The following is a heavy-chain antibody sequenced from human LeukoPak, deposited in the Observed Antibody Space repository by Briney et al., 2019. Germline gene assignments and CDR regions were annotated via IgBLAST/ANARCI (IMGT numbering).Heavy chain of an antibody. V-gene: IGHV3-30*02. CDR3: AKEDCSGGSCFTYSFDY. D-gene: IGHD2-15*01. Sequence: GGSLRLSCAASGFTFSSYGMHWVRQAPGKGLEWVAFIRCDGSNKYYADSVKGRFTISRDNSKNTLYLQTNSLRAEDTAVYYCAKEDCSGGSCFTYSFDYWGQGTLVTVSS. J-gene: IGHJ4*02. CDR1: GFTFSSYG. CDR2: IRCDGSNK.